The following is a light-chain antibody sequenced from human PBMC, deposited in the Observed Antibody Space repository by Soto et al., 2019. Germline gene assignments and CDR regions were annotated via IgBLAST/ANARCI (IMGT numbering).Light chain of an antibody. J-gene: IGKJ2*01. CDR1: QSISRF. CDR2: AAS. CDR3: QQSYTIPYT. Sequence: DFQMTQSPSSLSASVGDRVIITCRASQSISRFLNWYQHKPGNAPRLLIYAASSLQTGVPSRFSGGGSGTQFSLTISSLQPEDFATYYCQQSYTIPYTFGQGTKVEIK. V-gene: IGKV1-39*01.